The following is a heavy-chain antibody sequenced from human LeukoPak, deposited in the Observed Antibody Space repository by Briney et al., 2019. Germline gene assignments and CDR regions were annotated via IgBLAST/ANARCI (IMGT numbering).Heavy chain of an antibody. CDR3: ARTSYVSDFDY. D-gene: IGHD3-16*01. V-gene: IGHV4-61*08. CDR1: GGSISSGDYY. CDR2: IYYSGST. J-gene: IGHJ4*02. Sequence: SETLSLTCTVSGGSISSGDYYWSWIRQPPGKGLEWIGYIYYSGSTSYSGNTNYNPSLKSRVTILVDTSKNQFSLKLSSVTAADTAVYYCARTSYVSDFDYWGQGTLVTVSS.